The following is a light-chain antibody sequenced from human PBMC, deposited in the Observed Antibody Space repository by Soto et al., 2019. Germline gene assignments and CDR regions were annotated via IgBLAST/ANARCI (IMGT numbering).Light chain of an antibody. V-gene: IGKV3-20*01. J-gene: IGKJ1*01. CDR3: QQYGSSPRT. CDR1: QRVATIY. Sequence: EIVLTQSPGTLSLSPGERATLSCRASQRVATIYLAWYQQKPGQAPKLLMSGTSTRATGIPDRFSGSGSGTDFTLTINRLEPEDFAVYYCQQYGSSPRTFGQGTRV. CDR2: GTS.